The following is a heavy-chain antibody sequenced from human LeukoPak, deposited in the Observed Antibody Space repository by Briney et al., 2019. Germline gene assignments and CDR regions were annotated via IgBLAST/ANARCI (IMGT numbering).Heavy chain of an antibody. V-gene: IGHV4-34*01. Sequence: XXXXXXWSWXRQPXGXGLEWIXXXXHSGSTNYNPSLKSRVTISVDTSKNQFSLKLSSVTAADTAVYYCARGPYCSGGSCFSTYFDYWGQGTLVTVSS. CDR2: XXHSGST. CDR1: XXXXXX. D-gene: IGHD2-15*01. J-gene: IGHJ4*02. CDR3: ARGPYCSGGSCFSTYFDY.